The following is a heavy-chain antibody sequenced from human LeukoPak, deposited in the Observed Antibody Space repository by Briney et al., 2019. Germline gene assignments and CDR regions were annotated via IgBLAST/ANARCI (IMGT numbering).Heavy chain of an antibody. Sequence: GGSLRLSCAASGFTFSSYGMNWVRQAPGKGLEWVASINPDGSAKYYVDSVKGRFTISRDNTKNSLYLQMNSLRAEDTAVYYCARDFAYRRLDYWGQGTLVTVSS. D-gene: IGHD1-26*01. CDR3: ARDFAYRRLDY. CDR2: INPDGSAK. V-gene: IGHV3-7*03. CDR1: GFTFSSYG. J-gene: IGHJ4*02.